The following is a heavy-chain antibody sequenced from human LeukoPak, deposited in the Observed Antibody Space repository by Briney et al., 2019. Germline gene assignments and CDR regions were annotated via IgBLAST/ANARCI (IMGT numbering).Heavy chain of an antibody. V-gene: IGHV3-33*05. CDR2: MKNDGSDV. CDR3: ARDHSPKWGSGERYFDF. CDR1: GFTFSSYG. Sequence: GGSLRLSCVAYGFTFSSYGIHWVRQAPGKGLEWVAVMKNDGSDVYYGDSVKGRFTIYRDNSKNTLYLQMNSLRAEDTAVYYCARDHSPKWGSGERYFDFWGQGTLVTVSS. D-gene: IGHD7-27*01. J-gene: IGHJ4*02.